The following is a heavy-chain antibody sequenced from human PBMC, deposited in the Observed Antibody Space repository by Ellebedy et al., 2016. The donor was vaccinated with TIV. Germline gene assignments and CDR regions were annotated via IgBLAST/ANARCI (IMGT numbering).Heavy chain of an antibody. CDR3: VKGDGDFFDS. Sequence: GESLKISCAASGFPVDNYAMSWVRQAPGKGLEWVSAISGSGGSTYYAAFVQGRFTISRDNSKNTVYLEMNSLRAEDTAVYHCVKGDGDFFDSWGQGTLVTVSS. CDR2: ISGSGGST. V-gene: IGHV3-23*01. D-gene: IGHD4-17*01. J-gene: IGHJ4*02. CDR1: GFPVDNYA.